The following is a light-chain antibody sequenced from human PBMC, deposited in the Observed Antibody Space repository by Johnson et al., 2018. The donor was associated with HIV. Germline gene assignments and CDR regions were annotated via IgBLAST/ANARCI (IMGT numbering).Light chain of an antibody. V-gene: IGLV1-51*02. J-gene: IGLJ1*01. CDR3: ATWDGSLSAYV. CDR1: SSNIGNNY. Sequence: QSVLTQPPSVSAAPGQKVTISCSGSSSNIGNNYVSWYQQFPGAAPKLLIYEDNKRPSGIPDRFSGSKSGTSATLGITGLQTGDEADYYCATWDGSLSAYVCGAGTKFTL. CDR2: EDN.